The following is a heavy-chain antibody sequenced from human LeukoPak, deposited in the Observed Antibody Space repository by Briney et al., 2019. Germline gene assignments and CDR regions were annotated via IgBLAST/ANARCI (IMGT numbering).Heavy chain of an antibody. D-gene: IGHD6-6*01. CDR3: ARGRGYSSSSPRVTTFDY. Sequence: RGESLKISCRGSGYSFPSYWIGWVRQMPGKGLEWMGNIYPGDSDTRYSPSFHGQVTISADKSISTAYLQWSTLKASDTAMYFCARGRGYSSSSPRVTTFDYWGQGTLVTVSS. CDR2: IYPGDSDT. J-gene: IGHJ4*02. CDR1: GYSFPSYW. V-gene: IGHV5-51*01.